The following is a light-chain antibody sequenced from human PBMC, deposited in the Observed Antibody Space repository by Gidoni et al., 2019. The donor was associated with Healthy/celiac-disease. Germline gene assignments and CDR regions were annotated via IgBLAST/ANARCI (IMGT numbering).Light chain of an antibody. CDR1: SSHIGNNY. J-gene: IGLJ3*02. CDR3: GTWDSSLSAGEV. CDR2: ANN. Sequence: QSVLTQPPSVSAAPGQKVTIACSGSSSHIGNNYVSWYQQLPGTAPKLLIYANNKLPSGIPDRFSGSQSGTSATLGITGLQTGDEADYYCGTWDSSLSAGEVFGGGTKLTVL. V-gene: IGLV1-51*01.